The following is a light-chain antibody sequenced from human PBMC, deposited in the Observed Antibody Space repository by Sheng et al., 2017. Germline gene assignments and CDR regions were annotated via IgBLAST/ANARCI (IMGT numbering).Light chain of an antibody. Sequence: DIQMTQSPSSLSASVGDRVTITCQASQDISNYLNWYQQTPGKAPKLLIYAASSLERGVPSRFSASGSGTDFTLTISSLQPEDFTTYYCQQSFSSSITFGQGTRLEIK. CDR3: QQSFSSSIT. V-gene: IGKV1-39*01. J-gene: IGKJ5*01. CDR2: AAS. CDR1: QDISNY.